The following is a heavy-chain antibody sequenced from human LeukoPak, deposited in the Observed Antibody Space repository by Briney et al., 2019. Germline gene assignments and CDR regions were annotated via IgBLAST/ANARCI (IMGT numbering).Heavy chain of an antibody. Sequence: GGSLSLSCAASGFTFSSYAMSWVRQAPGKGLEWVSAISGSGVTTYYADSVKGRFTISRDNSKNTLYLQMNSLRAEDTAVYHCAKSRDSSGYLGLSAYWGQGTLVTVSS. V-gene: IGHV3-23*01. CDR3: AKSRDSSGYLGLSAY. CDR1: GFTFSSYA. CDR2: ISGSGVTT. D-gene: IGHD3-22*01. J-gene: IGHJ4*02.